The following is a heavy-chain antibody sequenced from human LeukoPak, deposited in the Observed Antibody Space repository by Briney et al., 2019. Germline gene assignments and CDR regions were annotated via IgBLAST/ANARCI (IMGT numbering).Heavy chain of an antibody. CDR3: ARGIRYCTNGVCYRGDY. J-gene: IGHJ4*02. CDR1: GSTFSSYS. D-gene: IGHD2-8*01. CDR2: ISSSSSYI. V-gene: IGHV3-21*01. Sequence: GGSLRLSCAASGSTFSSYSMNWVRQAPGKGLEWVSSISSSSSYIYYADSVKGRFTISRDNAKNSLYLQMNSLRAEDTAVYYCARGIRYCTNGVCYRGDYWGQGTLVTVSS.